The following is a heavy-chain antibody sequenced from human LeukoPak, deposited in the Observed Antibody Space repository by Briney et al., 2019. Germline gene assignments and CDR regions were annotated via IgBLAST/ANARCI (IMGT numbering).Heavy chain of an antibody. J-gene: IGHJ3*02. D-gene: IGHD6-19*01. Sequence: GRSLRLSCAASGFTFDDYAMHWVRQAPGKGLEWVSGISWNSGSIGCADSVKGRFTISRDNAKNSLYLQMNSLRAEDTALYYCAKEGYSSFAFDIWGQGTMVTVSS. CDR2: ISWNSGSI. V-gene: IGHV3-9*01. CDR3: AKEGYSSFAFDI. CDR1: GFTFDDYA.